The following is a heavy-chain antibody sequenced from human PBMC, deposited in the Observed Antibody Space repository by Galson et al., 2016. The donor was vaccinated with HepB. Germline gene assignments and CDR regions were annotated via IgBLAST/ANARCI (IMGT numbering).Heavy chain of an antibody. CDR1: GYTLTQLS. Sequence: SVKVSCKVSGYTLTQLSIHWVRQAAGKGLEWIGGFDPDDNDTIYAEKFQGRATMTVDTNTDTAYMEPSGLRSEDTAVYYCATAFSFSAGVYFDNWGQGSLVTVSS. D-gene: IGHD3-10*01. J-gene: IGHJ4*02. V-gene: IGHV1-24*01. CDR3: ATAFSFSAGVYFDN. CDR2: FDPDDNDT.